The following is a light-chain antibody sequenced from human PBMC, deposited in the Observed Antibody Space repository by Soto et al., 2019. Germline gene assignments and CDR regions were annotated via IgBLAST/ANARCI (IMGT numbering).Light chain of an antibody. CDR1: QSVSSSY. CDR3: QQYGSSPYT. J-gene: IGKJ2*01. V-gene: IGKV3-20*01. CDR2: GAS. Sequence: EIVLTQSPVTLSLSPGERATLSCRASQSVSSSYLAWYQQKPGQAPRLLIYGASSRATGIPDRFSGSGSGTDFTLTISRLEPEDFAVYYCQQYGSSPYTFGQGTKVDIK.